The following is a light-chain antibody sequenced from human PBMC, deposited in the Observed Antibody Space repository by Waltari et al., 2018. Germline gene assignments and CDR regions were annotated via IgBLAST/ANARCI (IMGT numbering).Light chain of an antibody. CDR2: DVS. Sequence: QSALTQPASVSGSPGQSITISCTGTSRDVAGYNFVSWYQQHPGKAPKLMIYDVSNRPSGVSNRFSGSKSGNTASLTISGLQAEDEADYYCSSYTSSDTPVFGTGTKVTVV. CDR1: SRDVAGYNF. V-gene: IGLV2-14*03. J-gene: IGLJ1*01. CDR3: SSYTSSDTPV.